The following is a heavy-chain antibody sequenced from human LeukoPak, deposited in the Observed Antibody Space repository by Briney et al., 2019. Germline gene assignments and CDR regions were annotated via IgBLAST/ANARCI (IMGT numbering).Heavy chain of an antibody. CDR2: ISEDGGDT. Sequence: GGSLRLSCAASGFTFDDYAMHWVRQTPGKGLECVSLISEDGGDTWYADSVKGRFTISRDNSKNSLYLQMNSLRAEDTAFYYCAKDKTRGPGDYWGQGTLVTASS. V-gene: IGHV3-43*02. D-gene: IGHD1-14*01. CDR1: GFTFDDYA. J-gene: IGHJ4*02. CDR3: AKDKTRGPGDY.